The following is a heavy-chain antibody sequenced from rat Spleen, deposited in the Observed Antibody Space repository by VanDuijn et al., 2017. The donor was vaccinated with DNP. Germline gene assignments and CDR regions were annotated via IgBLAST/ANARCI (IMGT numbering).Heavy chain of an antibody. CDR2: ISYDGRGT. CDR1: GFTFSDHN. D-gene: IGHD1-12*02. J-gene: IGHJ2*01. Sequence: EVQLVESGGGLVQPGRSLKLSCVASGFTFSDHNMAWVRQAPKKGLEWVASISYDGRGTYYRDSVKGRFTISRDNAESTLFLQMDSLRSEDTATYYCTTHGMVLHYWGQGVMVTVSS. V-gene: IGHV5-7*01. CDR3: TTHGMVLHY.